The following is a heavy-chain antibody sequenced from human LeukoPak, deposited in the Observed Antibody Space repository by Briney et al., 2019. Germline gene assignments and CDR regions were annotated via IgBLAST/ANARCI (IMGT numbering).Heavy chain of an antibody. V-gene: IGHV4-61*08. CDR3: ARHSAIQAGASDY. D-gene: IGHD1-26*01. J-gene: IGHJ4*02. Sequence: SSETLSLTCTVSGGSISSGGYYWSWIRQPPGKGLEWIGYIYYSGSTNYNPSLKSRVTISVDTSKNQFSLKLSSVTAADTAVYYCARHSAIQAGASDYWGQGTLVTVSS. CDR1: GGSISSGGYY. CDR2: IYYSGST.